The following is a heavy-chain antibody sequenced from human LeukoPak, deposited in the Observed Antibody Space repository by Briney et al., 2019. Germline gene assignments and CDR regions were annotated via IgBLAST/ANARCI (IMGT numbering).Heavy chain of an antibody. Sequence: SETLSLTCAVYGGSFSGYYWSWIRQPPGKGLEWIGEINHSGSTNYNPSLKSRVTISVDTSKNQFSLKLSSVTAADTAVYYCARGYLHYDYVWGSYPIYYFDSGGQGTLVTVSS. CDR2: INHSGST. CDR3: ARGYLHYDYVWGSYPIYYFDS. CDR1: GGSFSGYY. J-gene: IGHJ4*02. D-gene: IGHD3-16*02. V-gene: IGHV4-34*01.